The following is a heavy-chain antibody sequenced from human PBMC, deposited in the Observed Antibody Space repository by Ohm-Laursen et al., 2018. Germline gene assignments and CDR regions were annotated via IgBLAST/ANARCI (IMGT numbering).Heavy chain of an antibody. CDR3: ARDSSRRAREGGMDV. CDR1: GFTFSTYS. V-gene: IGHV3-48*01. D-gene: IGHD6-6*01. Sequence: SLRLSCAASGFTFSTYSMNWVRQAPGKGLEWLSYIDASGGTIYYADSMEGRFTISRDNAKNELCLQMNSLRVEDTAVYYCARDSSRRAREGGMDVWGQRTMVTVSS. CDR2: IDASGGTI. J-gene: IGHJ6*02.